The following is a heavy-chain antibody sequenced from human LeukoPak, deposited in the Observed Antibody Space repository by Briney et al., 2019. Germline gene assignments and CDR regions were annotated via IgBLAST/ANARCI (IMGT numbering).Heavy chain of an antibody. Sequence: ASVKVSCKASGYTFIGYYMHWVRQAPVQGLEWMGWINPNSGGTNYAQKFQGRVTMTRDTSISTAYMELSRLRSDDTAVYYCAASKYSSGLSFDYWGQGTLVTVSS. V-gene: IGHV1-2*02. D-gene: IGHD6-19*01. CDR3: AASKYSSGLSFDY. CDR1: GYTFIGYY. CDR2: INPNSGGT. J-gene: IGHJ4*02.